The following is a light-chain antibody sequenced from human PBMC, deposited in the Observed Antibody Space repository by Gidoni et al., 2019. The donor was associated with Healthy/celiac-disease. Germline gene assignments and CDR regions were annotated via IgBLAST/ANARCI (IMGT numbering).Light chain of an antibody. CDR3: QVWDSSSDHVV. CDR2: DDS. V-gene: IGLV3-21*04. J-gene: IGLJ2*01. CDR1: NIGSKS. Sequence: SYVLTQPPSVAVAPGKTDRITCGGNNIGSKSVHGYQQKPGQAPVLVIYDDSDRPSGIPERFSGSNSGNTATLTIRRVEAGDEADYYCQVWDSSSDHVVFGGGTKLTVL.